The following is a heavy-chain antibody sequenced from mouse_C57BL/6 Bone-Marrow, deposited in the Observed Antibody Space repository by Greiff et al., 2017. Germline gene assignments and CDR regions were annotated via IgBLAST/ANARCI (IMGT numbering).Heavy chain of an antibody. CDR2: IYPGDGDT. V-gene: IGHV1-82*01. CDR1: GYAFSSSW. Sequence: VQLQQSGPELVKPGASVKISCKASGYAFSSSWMNWVKQRPGKGLDWIGRIYPGDGDTNYNGKFKGKATLTADKSSSTAYMQLSSLTSVDSAVYFCARLLLYCDYWGQGTTLTVTA. CDR3: ARLLLYCDY. D-gene: IGHD1-1*01. J-gene: IGHJ2*01.